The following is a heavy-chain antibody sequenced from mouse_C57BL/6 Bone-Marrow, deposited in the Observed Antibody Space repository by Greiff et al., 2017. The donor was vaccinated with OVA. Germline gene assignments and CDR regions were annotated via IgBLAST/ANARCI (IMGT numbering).Heavy chain of an antibody. V-gene: IGHV1-82*01. CDR1: GYAFSSSW. CDR2: IYPGDGDT. Sequence: QVQLQQSGPELVKPGASVKISCKASGYAFSSSWMNWVKQRPGKGLVWIGRIYPGDGDTNYNGKFKGKATLTADKSSSTAYMQLSSLTSEDSAVYFCARRGLYYYGSSYGLDYWGQGTTLTVSS. D-gene: IGHD1-1*01. CDR3: ARRGLYYYGSSYGLDY. J-gene: IGHJ2*01.